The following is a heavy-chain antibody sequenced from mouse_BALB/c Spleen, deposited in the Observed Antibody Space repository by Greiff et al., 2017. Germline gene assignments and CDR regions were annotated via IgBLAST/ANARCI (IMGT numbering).Heavy chain of an antibody. CDR3: TRSPYYRGAMDY. V-gene: IGHV1S81*02. J-gene: IGHJ4*01. CDR1: GYTFTSYY. D-gene: IGHD2-14*01. CDR2: INPSNGGT. Sequence: QVQLQQPGAELVKPGASVKLSCKASGYTFTSYYMYWVKQRPGQGLEWIGGINPSNGGTNFNEKFKSKATLTVDKSSSTAYMQLSSLTSEDSAVYYCTRSPYYRGAMDYWGQGTTVTVSS.